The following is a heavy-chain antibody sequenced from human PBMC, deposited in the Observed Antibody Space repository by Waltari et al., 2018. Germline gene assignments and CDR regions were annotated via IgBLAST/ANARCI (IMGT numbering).Heavy chain of an antibody. V-gene: IGHV4-59*01. Sequence: QVQLQVSAAGLVKPSETLASTCAVSGASINTNYRNWMRQPPGKELEWIGYIAYNGITNYNPSLKSRVTISVDTSKTQFSLKLTSVTAADTAVYYCGRSYDFWSGYPLDYWGPGSLVTVSS. D-gene: IGHD3-3*01. CDR3: GRSYDFWSGYPLDY. CDR1: GASINTNY. CDR2: IAYNGIT. J-gene: IGHJ4*02.